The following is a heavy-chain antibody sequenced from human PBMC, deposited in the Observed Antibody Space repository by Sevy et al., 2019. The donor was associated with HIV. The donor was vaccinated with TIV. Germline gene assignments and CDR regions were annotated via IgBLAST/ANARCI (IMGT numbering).Heavy chain of an antibody. J-gene: IGHJ5*02. CDR1: GYTFTGYA. CDR2: INPGNGDT. Sequence: ASVKVSCKASGYTFTGYAMHWVRQAPGHSLEWMGWINPGNGDTQYSEKFQDRLRITRDTSATTVYLEMSGLRLEDTAVYYCARDAVPAAGWFDHWGQGTLVTVSS. CDR3: ARDAVPAAGWFDH. V-gene: IGHV1-3*01. D-gene: IGHD2-2*01.